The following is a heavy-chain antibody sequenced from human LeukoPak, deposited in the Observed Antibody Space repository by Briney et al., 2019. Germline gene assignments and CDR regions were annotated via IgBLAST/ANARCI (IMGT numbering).Heavy chain of an antibody. CDR2: ISYDGSNK. D-gene: IGHD3-10*01. J-gene: IGHJ5*02. V-gene: IGHV3-30*04. Sequence: GGSLRLSCASSGFTFSSYAMHWVRQAPGKGLEWVAVISYDGSNKYYADSVKGRFTISRDNSKNTLYLQMNSLRAEDTAVYYCARDQSYGSGSNWFDPWGQGTLVTVSS. CDR3: ARDQSYGSGSNWFDP. CDR1: GFTFSSYA.